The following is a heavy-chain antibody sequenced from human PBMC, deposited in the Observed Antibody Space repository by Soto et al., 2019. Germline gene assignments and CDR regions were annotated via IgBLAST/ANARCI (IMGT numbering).Heavy chain of an antibody. CDR3: ARGTSGWWGPYYYYYMDV. J-gene: IGHJ6*03. CDR2: MNPNSGNT. Sequence: ASVKVSCKASGYTFTSYDINWVRQATGQGLEWMGWMNPNSGNTGYAQKFQGRVTMTRNTSISTAYMELSSLRSEDTAVYYCARGTSGWWGPYYYYYMDVWGKGTTVTVS. V-gene: IGHV1-8*01. D-gene: IGHD6-19*01. CDR1: GYTFTSYD.